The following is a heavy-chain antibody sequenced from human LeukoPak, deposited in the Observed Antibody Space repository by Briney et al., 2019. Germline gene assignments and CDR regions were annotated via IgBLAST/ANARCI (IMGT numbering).Heavy chain of an antibody. Sequence: SGTLSLTCAVYGGSFSGFYWHWIRQPPGKGLEWIGEINHSGSTKYNPSLKSRVTISVDTSKNQFSLRLTSVTAADTAVYYCALVVPAAILSDYWGRGTLVTVSS. J-gene: IGHJ4*02. CDR3: ALVVPAAILSDY. D-gene: IGHD2-2*02. CDR2: INHSGST. CDR1: GGSFSGFY. V-gene: IGHV4-34*01.